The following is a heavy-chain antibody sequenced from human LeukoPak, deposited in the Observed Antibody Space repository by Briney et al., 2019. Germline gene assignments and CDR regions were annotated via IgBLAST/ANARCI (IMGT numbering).Heavy chain of an antibody. D-gene: IGHD3-9*01. V-gene: IGHV1-18*04. CDR3: ARGYDILTGYYKGQGQYYFDY. CDR2: ISAYNGNT. CDR1: GYTFTSYV. J-gene: IGHJ4*02. Sequence: ASVKVSFKASGYTFTSYVISWVRQAPGQGLAWMGWISAYNGNTNYAQKLQGRVTMTTDTSTSTAYMELRSLRSDDTAVYYCARGYDILTGYYKGQGQYYFDYWGQGTLVTVSS.